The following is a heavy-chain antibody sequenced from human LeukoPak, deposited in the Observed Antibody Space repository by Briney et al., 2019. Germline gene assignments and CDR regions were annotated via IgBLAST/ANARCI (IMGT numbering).Heavy chain of an antibody. CDR1: GGSISSYY. V-gene: IGHV4-59*01. D-gene: IGHD2-2*01. CDR2: SYYSGST. CDR3: ARELGYCSSTSCYRWFDA. Sequence: SSETLSLTCTVSGGSISSYYWSWIRQPPGKGLEWIGYSYYSGSTNYNPSLKSRVTISVDTSKNQFSLKLSPVTAADTAVYYCARELGYCSSTSCYRWFDAWGQGTLVTVSS. J-gene: IGHJ5*02.